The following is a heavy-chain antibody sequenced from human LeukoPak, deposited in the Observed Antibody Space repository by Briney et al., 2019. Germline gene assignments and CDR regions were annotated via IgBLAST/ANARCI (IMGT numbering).Heavy chain of an antibody. Sequence: SETLSLTCTVSGGSISSYYWSWIRQPPGKGLEWIGYICYSGSTNYNPSLKSRVTISVDTSKNQFSLKLSSVTAADTAVYYCARLNPLGPYNWFDPGAREPWSPSPQ. D-gene: IGHD7-27*01. J-gene: IGHJ5*02. CDR3: ARLNPLGPYNWFDP. V-gene: IGHV4-59*08. CDR2: ICYSGST. CDR1: GGSISSYY.